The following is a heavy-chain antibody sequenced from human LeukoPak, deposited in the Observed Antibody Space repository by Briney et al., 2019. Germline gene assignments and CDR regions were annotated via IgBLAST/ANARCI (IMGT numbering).Heavy chain of an antibody. CDR2: IYYSGST. CDR1: GGSISSYY. Sequence: SETLSLTCTVSGGSISSYYWSWIRQPPGKGLEWIGYIYYSGSTNYNPSLKSRVAISVDTSKNQFSLKLSSVTAADTAVYYCARRGRDGYNFIGYWGQGTLVTVSS. J-gene: IGHJ4*02. D-gene: IGHD5-24*01. CDR3: ARRGRDGYNFIGY. V-gene: IGHV4-59*12.